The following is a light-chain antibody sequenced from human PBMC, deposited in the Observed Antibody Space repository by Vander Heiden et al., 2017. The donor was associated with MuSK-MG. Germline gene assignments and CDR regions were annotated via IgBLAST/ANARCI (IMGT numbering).Light chain of an antibody. CDR1: SSDIGSNY. Sequence: PVLTQPPSASGTPGQRVTISCSGSSSDIGSNYVYWYQQLPGTAPKLLIYKSNQRPSGVPDRFSGSKSGTSASLAIGGLWSEDEADYYCAAWDDSLSTWLFGGGTKLTVL. J-gene: IGLJ3*02. V-gene: IGLV1-47*03. CDR3: AAWDDSLSTWL. CDR2: KSN.